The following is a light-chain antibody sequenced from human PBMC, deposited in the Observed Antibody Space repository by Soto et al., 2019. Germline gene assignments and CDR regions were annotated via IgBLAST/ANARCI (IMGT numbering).Light chain of an antibody. V-gene: IGKV1-39*01. J-gene: IGKJ4*01. Sequence: DIQMTQSPSSLSASVGDRVTITCRASQSISTSLNWYQHTPGKAPKFLIYAVSSLQSGVPSRFSGSGSGTDFTLTISSLQPEDFATYYCQQSYNTPRTFGGGTKVDIK. CDR3: QQSYNTPRT. CDR1: QSISTS. CDR2: AVS.